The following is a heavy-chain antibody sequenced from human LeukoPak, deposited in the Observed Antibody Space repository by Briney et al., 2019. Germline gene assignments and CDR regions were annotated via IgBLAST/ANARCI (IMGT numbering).Heavy chain of an antibody. D-gene: IGHD5-12*01. CDR3: ARQHSGRNWFDP. V-gene: IGHV4-59*08. J-gene: IGHJ5*02. CDR2: IDYSGST. CDR1: GXSISGLN. Sequence: SETLSLTCTVSGXSISGLNWNWIRQPPGKGLEWIGYIDYSGSTNYSPSLKSRVTISVDTSKNQFSLKLSSVTAADTAVYYCARQHSGRNWFDPWGQGTLVTVSS.